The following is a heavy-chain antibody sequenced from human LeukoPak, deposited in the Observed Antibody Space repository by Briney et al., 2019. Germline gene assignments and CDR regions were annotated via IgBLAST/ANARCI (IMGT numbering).Heavy chain of an antibody. CDR3: ARDRCYDGVCHP. Sequence: PSETPSLTCSLSGGSTSRYYWNWILRPPGPGLKWLGYIIYSGSTNYYPSLKSRVPISLELSKKQFSLKLTSVTAADTAMYYCARDRCYDGVCHPWGQGILVTVSS. CDR2: IIYSGST. V-gene: IGHV4-59*01. D-gene: IGHD2-8*01. CDR1: GGSTSRYY. J-gene: IGHJ4*02.